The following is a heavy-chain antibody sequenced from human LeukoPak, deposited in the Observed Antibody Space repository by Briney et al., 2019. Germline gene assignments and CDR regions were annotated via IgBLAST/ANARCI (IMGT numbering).Heavy chain of an antibody. V-gene: IGHV3-74*01. CDR2: ITGDGSDI. D-gene: IGHD4-17*01. Sequence: PGGSLRLSCEPSGFTLNKYGMHWVRQAPGKGLVWVSRITGDGSDIAYADSVKGRFTVSRDDAKNILFLQMTSLRVEDTAIYYCARDAYTTTSNWLDPWGQGTLVTVSS. CDR1: GFTLNKYG. J-gene: IGHJ5*02. CDR3: ARDAYTTTSNWLDP.